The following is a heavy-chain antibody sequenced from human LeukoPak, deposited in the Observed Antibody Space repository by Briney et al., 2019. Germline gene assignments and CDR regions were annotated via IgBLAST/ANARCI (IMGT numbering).Heavy chain of an antibody. J-gene: IGHJ4*02. D-gene: IGHD3-22*01. V-gene: IGHV1-46*01. Sequence: ASVKVSCKASGDTFIAYYMHWVRQAPGQGLEWMGIISPSGGSTSYAQRFQGRLTMTRDMSTSTVYMELSSLRSEDTAVYYCACWDYYDSSGYYYPSSTFDYWGQGTLVTVSS. CDR1: GDTFIAYY. CDR3: ACWDYYDSSGYYYPSSTFDY. CDR2: ISPSGGST.